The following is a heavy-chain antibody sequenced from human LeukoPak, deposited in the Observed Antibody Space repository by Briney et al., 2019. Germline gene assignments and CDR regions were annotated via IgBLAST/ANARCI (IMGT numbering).Heavy chain of an antibody. D-gene: IGHD3-22*01. Sequence: ASVKVSCKASGYTFTSYDINWVRQATGQGLEWMGWMNPNSGNTGYAQKFQGRITITRNTSISTAYMELSSLRSEDTAVYYCARGPYYYDTPGGMDVWGKGTTVTVSS. CDR2: MNPNSGNT. CDR3: ARGPYYYDTPGGMDV. V-gene: IGHV1-8*03. CDR1: GYTFTSYD. J-gene: IGHJ6*03.